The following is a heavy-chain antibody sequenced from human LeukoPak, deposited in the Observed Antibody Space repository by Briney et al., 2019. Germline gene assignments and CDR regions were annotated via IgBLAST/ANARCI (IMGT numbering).Heavy chain of an antibody. J-gene: IGHJ5*02. CDR3: ARPRGCSSTSCHKGNWFDP. Sequence: SETLSLTCTVSGGSISSSSYYWGWIRQPPGKGLEWIGSIYYSGSTYYNPSLKSRVTISVGTSKNQFSLKLSSVTAADTAVYYCARPRGCSSTSCHKGNWFDPWGQGTLVTVSS. CDR1: GGSISSSSYY. D-gene: IGHD2-2*02. CDR2: IYYSGST. V-gene: IGHV4-39*01.